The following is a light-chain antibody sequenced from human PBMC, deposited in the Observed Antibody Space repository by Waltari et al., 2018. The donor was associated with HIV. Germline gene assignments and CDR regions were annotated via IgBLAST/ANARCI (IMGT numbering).Light chain of an antibody. V-gene: IGKV1-13*02. J-gene: IGKJ5*01. CDR1: PGISSA. CDR2: DAS. Sequence: AIQLTQSPSSLSASVGDRVTITCRASPGISSALAWYQQKPGKAPKLLIYDASSLESGVPSRFSGSGSGTDFTLTISSLQPEDFATYYCQQFNSYPHTFGQGTRLEIK. CDR3: QQFNSYPHT.